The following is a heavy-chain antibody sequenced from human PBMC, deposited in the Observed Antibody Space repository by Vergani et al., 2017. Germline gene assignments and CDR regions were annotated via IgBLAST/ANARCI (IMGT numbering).Heavy chain of an antibody. CDR2: ISFDGNKK. CDR1: GFAFGGYG. Sequence: QVQLVESGGGMVQPGRSLRLSCAASGFAFGGYGMHWVRQAPGKGLEWVASISFDGNKKDYTDSVKGRVTISRDSSKTLYLQMDRLTVEDTAIYFCAREYSYSSAWPYFDSRGKGTLVTVPS. V-gene: IGHV3-30*03. D-gene: IGHD3-22*01. CDR3: AREYSYSSAWPYFDS. J-gene: IGHJ4*02.